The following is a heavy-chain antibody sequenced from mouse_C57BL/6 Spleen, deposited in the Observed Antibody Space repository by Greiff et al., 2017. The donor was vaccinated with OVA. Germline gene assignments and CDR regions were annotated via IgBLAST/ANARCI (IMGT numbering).Heavy chain of an antibody. CDR2: ISYDGSN. V-gene: IGHV3-6*01. CDR3: ARFITTVEYFDV. CDR1: GYSITSGYY. D-gene: IGHD1-1*01. Sequence: EVQLQESGPGLVKPSQSLSLTCSVTGYSITSGYYWNWIRQFPGNKLEWMGYISYDGSNNYNPSLKNRISITRDTSKNQFFLKLNSVTTEDTATYYCARFITTVEYFDVWGTGTTVTVSS. J-gene: IGHJ1*03.